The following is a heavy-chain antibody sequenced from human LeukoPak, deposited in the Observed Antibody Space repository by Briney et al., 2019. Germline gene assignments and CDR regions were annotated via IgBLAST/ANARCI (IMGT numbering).Heavy chain of an antibody. CDR2: IYYSGST. D-gene: IGHD6-19*01. Sequence: SETLSLTCTVSGGSISSYYWSWIRQPPGKGLEWIGYIYYSGSTNYNPSLKSRVTISVDTSKNQFSLKLSSVTAADTAVYYCARISGWYRYADYWGQGTLVTVSS. CDR3: ARISGWYRYADY. J-gene: IGHJ4*02. V-gene: IGHV4-59*08. CDR1: GGSISSYY.